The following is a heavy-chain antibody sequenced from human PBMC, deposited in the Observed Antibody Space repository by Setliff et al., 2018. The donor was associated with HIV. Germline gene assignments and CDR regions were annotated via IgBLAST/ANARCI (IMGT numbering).Heavy chain of an antibody. CDR3: ARGGGSSYLYHSRGSEYFQY. D-gene: IGHD3-22*01. V-gene: IGHV1-8*02. Sequence: ASVKVSCKTSGYLFSGYYLHWLRQATGQGLEWMGWMNPNSGHTGYAHKFQGRVTMTRDTSISTAYMELSSPTSENTAVYYCARGGGSSYLYHSRGSEYFQYWGQGSLVTVSS. J-gene: IGHJ1*01. CDR1: GYLFSGYY. CDR2: MNPNSGHT.